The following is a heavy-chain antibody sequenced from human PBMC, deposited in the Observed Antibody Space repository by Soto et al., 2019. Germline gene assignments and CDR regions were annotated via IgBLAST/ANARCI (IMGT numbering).Heavy chain of an antibody. CDR3: AKGGSGSYSNAFDI. CDR1: GGSISSSSYY. D-gene: IGHD3-10*01. Sequence: SETLSLTSPVSGGSISSSSYYWGWIRQPPGKGLEWIGSIYYSGSTYYNPSLKSRVTISVDTSKNQFSLKLSSVTAADTAVYYCAKGGSGSYSNAFDIWGQGTMVTVSS. CDR2: IYYSGST. V-gene: IGHV4-39*01. J-gene: IGHJ3*02.